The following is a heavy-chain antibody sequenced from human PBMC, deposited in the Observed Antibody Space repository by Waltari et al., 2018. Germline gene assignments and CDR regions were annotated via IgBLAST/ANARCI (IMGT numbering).Heavy chain of an antibody. V-gene: IGHV3-66*01. D-gene: IGHD2-2*01. Sequence: EMQLVESGGGLVQPGGSLRLSCAASGFTVSSNYMSWVRQAPGKGLEWGSGLYSTGETQYAGSVKGRLTISRDDSKNTLDLQMNSMRAEDTAVYYCARGPRYCSSTSCSDYFDYWGQGTLVTVSS. CDR2: LYSTGET. CDR3: ARGPRYCSSTSCSDYFDY. J-gene: IGHJ4*02. CDR1: GFTVSSNY.